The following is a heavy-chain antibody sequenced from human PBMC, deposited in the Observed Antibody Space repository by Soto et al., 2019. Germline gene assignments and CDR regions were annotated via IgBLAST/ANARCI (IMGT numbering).Heavy chain of an antibody. Sequence: GESLKISCAASEFTFSHYWIYWVRQAPGKGLVWVSRINSDGSSTSYADSVKGRFTISRDNAKNTLYLQMNSLRAEDTAVYYCARSPSTGWYYFDYWGQGTLVTVSS. D-gene: IGHD6-19*01. V-gene: IGHV3-74*01. J-gene: IGHJ4*02. CDR2: INSDGSST. CDR1: EFTFSHYW. CDR3: ARSPSTGWYYFDY.